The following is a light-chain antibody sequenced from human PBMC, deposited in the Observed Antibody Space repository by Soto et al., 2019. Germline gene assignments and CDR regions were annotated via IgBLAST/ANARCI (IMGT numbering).Light chain of an antibody. V-gene: IGKV3-20*01. CDR1: QSVSSSY. Sequence: EIVLTQSPGTLSLSPGERATLSCRASQSVSSSYLAWYQQKPGQAPRLLIYSASSRATGIPDRFSGSGSGTDFTLTISRLEPEDFAGYYCQQYGSSPPITFGQGTRLEIK. CDR2: SAS. CDR3: QQYGSSPPIT. J-gene: IGKJ5*01.